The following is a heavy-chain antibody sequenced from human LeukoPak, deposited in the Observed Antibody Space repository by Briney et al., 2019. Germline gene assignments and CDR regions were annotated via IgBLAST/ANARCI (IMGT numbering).Heavy chain of an antibody. J-gene: IGHJ3*02. Sequence: GGSLRLSCAASGFPVSSDYMSWVRQAPGKGLEWVSVIYSGGSTYYADSVKGRFTISRDNSKNTLYLQMNSLRAEDTAVYYCARAGGPVDAFDIWGQGTMVTVSS. CDR1: GFPVSSDY. D-gene: IGHD2-8*02. CDR3: ARAGGPVDAFDI. CDR2: IYSGGST. V-gene: IGHV3-53*01.